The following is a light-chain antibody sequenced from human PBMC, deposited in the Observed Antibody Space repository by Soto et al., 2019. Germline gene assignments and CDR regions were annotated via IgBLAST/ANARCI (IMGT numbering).Light chain of an antibody. CDR1: SANIGSNT. Sequence: QSVLTQPPSASGTPGQRVTISCSGSSANIGSNTVKWYQQLPGTAPKLLIYSSHQRPSGVPDRFSGSKSDTSASLAISGLQSEDEADYYCASWDDSLKGWMFGGGTKLTVL. V-gene: IGLV1-44*01. CDR2: SSH. J-gene: IGLJ3*02. CDR3: ASWDDSLKGWM.